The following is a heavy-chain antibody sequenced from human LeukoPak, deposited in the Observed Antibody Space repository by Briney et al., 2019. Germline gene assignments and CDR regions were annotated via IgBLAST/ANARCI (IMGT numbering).Heavy chain of an antibody. CDR3: ARDLSSGYDWYYYYYGMDV. D-gene: IGHD5-12*01. CDR2: ISYDGSNK. J-gene: IGHJ6*02. Sequence: GSLRLSCAASGFTFISYAMHWVRQAPGKGLEWVAVISYDGSNKYYADPVKGRFTISRDNSKNTLYLQMNSLRAEDTAVYYCARDLSSGYDWYYYYYGMDVWGQGTTVTVSS. CDR1: GFTFISYA. V-gene: IGHV3-30-3*01.